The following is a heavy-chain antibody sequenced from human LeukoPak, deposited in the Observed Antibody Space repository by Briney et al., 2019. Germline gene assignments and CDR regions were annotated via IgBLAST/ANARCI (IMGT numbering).Heavy chain of an antibody. Sequence: SETLSLTCAVYGGSFSGYYWSWIRQPPGKGLEWIGEINHSGSTNYNPSLKSRVTISVDTSKNQFSLKLSSVTAADTAVYYCARATAGWFDPWGQGTLVTVSS. CDR1: GGSFSGYY. CDR3: ARATAGWFDP. CDR2: INHSGST. D-gene: IGHD4-17*01. V-gene: IGHV4-34*01. J-gene: IGHJ5*02.